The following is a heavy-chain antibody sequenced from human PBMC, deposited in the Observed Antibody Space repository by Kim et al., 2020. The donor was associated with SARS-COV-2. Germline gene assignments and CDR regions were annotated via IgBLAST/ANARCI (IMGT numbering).Heavy chain of an antibody. D-gene: IGHD3-10*01. CDR3: ARGGMVRGVITDAFDI. V-gene: IGHV3-30*01. Sequence: SVKGQFPISRDNSKNTLDLQMNSLRAEDTAVYYCARGGMVRGVITDAFDIWGQGTMVTVSS. J-gene: IGHJ3*02.